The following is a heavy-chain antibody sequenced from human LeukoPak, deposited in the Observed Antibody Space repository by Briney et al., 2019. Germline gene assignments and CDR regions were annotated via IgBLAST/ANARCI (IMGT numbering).Heavy chain of an antibody. CDR3: ARAGDIAMAYPSYFDY. CDR1: GYSIRTNYY. J-gene: IGHJ4*02. D-gene: IGHD5-24*01. Sequence: PSETLSLTCTVSGYSIRTNYYWGWIRQSPGKGPEWIGSISHSGTPYYNPSLRSRVTISADTSNNQFSLNLSSVTAADTAVYYCARAGDIAMAYPSYFDYWGQGTLVTVSS. CDR2: ISHSGTP. V-gene: IGHV4-38-2*02.